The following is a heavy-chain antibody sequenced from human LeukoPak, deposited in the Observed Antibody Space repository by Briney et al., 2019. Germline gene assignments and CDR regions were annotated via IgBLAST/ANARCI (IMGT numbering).Heavy chain of an antibody. CDR2: IYHSGST. CDR1: GYSISSGYY. Sequence: PSETLSLTCAVSGYSISSGYYWGWIRQPPGKGLEWIGSIYHSGSTYYNPSLKSRVTISVDTSKNQFSLKLSSVTAADTAVYYCARDRRGGSWYYDYWGQGPLVTVSS. CDR3: ARDRRGGSWYYDY. J-gene: IGHJ4*02. D-gene: IGHD2-15*01. V-gene: IGHV4-38-2*02.